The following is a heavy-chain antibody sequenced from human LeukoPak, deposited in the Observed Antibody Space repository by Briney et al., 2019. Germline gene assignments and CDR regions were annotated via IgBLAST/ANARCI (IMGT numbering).Heavy chain of an antibody. CDR1: GFTFSSYA. V-gene: IGHV3-30-3*01. Sequence: GRSLRLSCAASGFTFSSYAMHWVRQAPGKGLEWVAVISYDGSNKYYADSVKGRFTISRDNSKNTLYLQMNSLRAEDTAVYYCARAPAGYSYGYSFYYYMDVWGKGTTVTVSS. CDR3: ARAPAGYSYGYSFYYYMDV. CDR2: ISYDGSNK. J-gene: IGHJ6*03. D-gene: IGHD5-18*01.